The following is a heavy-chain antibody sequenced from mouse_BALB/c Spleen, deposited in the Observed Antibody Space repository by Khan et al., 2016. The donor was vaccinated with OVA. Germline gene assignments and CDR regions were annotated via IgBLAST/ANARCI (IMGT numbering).Heavy chain of an antibody. V-gene: IGHV9-1*02. D-gene: IGHD6-2*01. Sequence: QIQLVQSGPELKKPGETVKISCKASGYTFTNYGMNWVKQAPGKGLKWMGWINTYTGEPTYADDFKGRFAFSLETSASTAYLQISNLKNEDMTTIFGARISSDWYFDDWGAGTTVTVSA. J-gene: IGHJ1*01. CDR1: GYTFTNYG. CDR2: INTYTGEP. CDR3: ARISSDWYFDD.